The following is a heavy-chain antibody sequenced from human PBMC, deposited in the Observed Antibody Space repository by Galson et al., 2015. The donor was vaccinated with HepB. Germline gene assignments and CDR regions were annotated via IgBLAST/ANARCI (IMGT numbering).Heavy chain of an antibody. CDR3: ARDHIAVAGTGFDY. V-gene: IGHV6-1*01. D-gene: IGHD6-19*01. CDR2: TYYRSKWYN. Sequence: CAISGDSVSSNSAAWNWIRQSSSRGLEWLGRTYYRSKWYNDYAVSVKSRITINPDTSKNQFSLQLNSVTPEDTAVYYCARDHIAVAGTGFDYWGQGTLVTVSS. J-gene: IGHJ4*02. CDR1: GDSVSSNSAA.